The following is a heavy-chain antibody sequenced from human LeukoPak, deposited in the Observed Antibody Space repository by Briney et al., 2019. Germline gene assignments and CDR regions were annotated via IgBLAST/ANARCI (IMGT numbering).Heavy chain of an antibody. V-gene: IGHV3-53*01. CDR2: IYSGGTT. CDR1: GFTVSSNH. Sequence: GGSLRLSCAASGFTVSSNHMSWVRQAPGKGLNWVSIIYSGGTTYYADSVKGRLTISRDNSKNTLYLQMNSLRAEDTAVYYCARDADYGGSPDAFDIWGRGTIVTVSS. J-gene: IGHJ3*02. D-gene: IGHD4-23*01. CDR3: ARDADYGGSPDAFDI.